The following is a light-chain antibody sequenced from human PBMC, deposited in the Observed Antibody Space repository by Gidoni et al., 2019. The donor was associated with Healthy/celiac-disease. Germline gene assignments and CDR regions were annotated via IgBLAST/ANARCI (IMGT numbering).Light chain of an antibody. Sequence: DIQLTQSPSFLSASVGDRVTITCRASHGISSYLALYQQKPGKAPKLLIYAASTLQSGVPSRFRGSGSGTEFTLTISSLQPEDFATYYFQQLNSYPLTFGGGTKVEIK. CDR2: AAS. J-gene: IGKJ4*01. CDR3: QQLNSYPLT. V-gene: IGKV1-9*01. CDR1: HGISSY.